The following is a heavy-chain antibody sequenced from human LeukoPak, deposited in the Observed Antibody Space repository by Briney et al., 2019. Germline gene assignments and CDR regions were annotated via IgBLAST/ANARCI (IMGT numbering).Heavy chain of an antibody. J-gene: IGHJ6*03. CDR3: ARVGYSSSGRYYYYYYMDV. CDR1: GYTFTSYG. V-gene: IGHV1-18*01. Sequence: ASVKVSCKASGYTFTSYGISWVRQAPGQGLEWMGWISAYNGNTNYAQRLQGRVTMTTDTSTSTAYMELRSLRSDDTAVYYCARVGYSSSGRYYYYYYMDVWGKGTTVTVSS. CDR2: ISAYNGNT. D-gene: IGHD6-6*01.